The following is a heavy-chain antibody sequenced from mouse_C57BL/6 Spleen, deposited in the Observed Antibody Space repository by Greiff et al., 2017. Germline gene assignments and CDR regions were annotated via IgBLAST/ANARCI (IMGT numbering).Heavy chain of an antibody. Sequence: VQLQQSGAELVKPGASVKLSCKASGYTFTSYWMHWVKQRPGQGLEWIGMIHPNSGSTNYNEKFKSKATLTVDKSSSTAYMQLSSLTSEDSAVYYCARSAYDYDGYAMDYWGQGTSVTVSS. V-gene: IGHV1-64*01. CDR3: ARSAYDYDGYAMDY. CDR1: GYTFTSYW. D-gene: IGHD2-4*01. CDR2: IHPNSGST. J-gene: IGHJ4*01.